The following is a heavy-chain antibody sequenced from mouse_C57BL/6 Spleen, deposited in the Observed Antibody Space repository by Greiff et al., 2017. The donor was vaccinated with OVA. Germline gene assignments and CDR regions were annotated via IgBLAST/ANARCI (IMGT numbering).Heavy chain of an antibody. D-gene: IGHD1-1*01. CDR3: TRAYYDGSSYRYFEV. CDR2: IDPETGGT. CDR1: GYTFTDYE. V-gene: IGHV1-15*01. J-gene: IGHJ1*03. Sequence: VQGVESGAELVRPGASVTLSCKASGYTFTDYEMHWVKQTPVHGLEWIGAIDPETGGTAYNQKFKGKAILTADKSSSTAYMELRSLTSEDSAVYYWTRAYYDGSSYRYFEVWGTGTTVTVSS.